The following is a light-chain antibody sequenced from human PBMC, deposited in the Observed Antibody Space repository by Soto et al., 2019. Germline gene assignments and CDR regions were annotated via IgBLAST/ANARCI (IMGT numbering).Light chain of an antibody. V-gene: IGKV3-11*01. J-gene: IGKJ5*01. CDR1: QRIGSV. CDR3: QPRSRWPIT. CDR2: AAS. Sequence: EIVLTESPASLSFSPRERATLSCRASQRIGSVLACYHQTPGQAPRLLIYAASKMTTGIPARFSGSGSGTDFTPPISRIQPDDFALYYCQPRSRWPITFAQGTRLAIK.